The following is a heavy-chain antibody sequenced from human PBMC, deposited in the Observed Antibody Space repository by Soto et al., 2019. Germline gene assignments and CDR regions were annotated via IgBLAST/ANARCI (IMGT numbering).Heavy chain of an antibody. D-gene: IGHD2-15*01. Sequence: QAQLVQSGPEVKKPGASVKVSCKASGYTFSTHGLSWVRQAPGQGLEWMGWITPSNGNTNYAQKLQGRLSMTTDTCTITGYMEVRSLRSNDTAAYYSAVSRLCSGSTCAPSVGVAMWGQGTVVTVSS. CDR3: AVSRLCSGSTCAPSVGVAM. V-gene: IGHV1-18*01. CDR2: ITPSNGNT. J-gene: IGHJ3*02. CDR1: GYTFSTHG.